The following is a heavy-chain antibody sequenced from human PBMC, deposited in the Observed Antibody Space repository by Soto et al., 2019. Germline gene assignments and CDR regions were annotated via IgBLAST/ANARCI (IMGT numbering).Heavy chain of an antibody. CDR3: ARDLGDYGDYSGVWDY. J-gene: IGHJ4*02. CDR2: INPSGGST. CDR1: GYTFTSYY. V-gene: IGHV1-46*01. Sequence: ASVKVSCKASGYTFTSYYMHWVRQAPGQGLEWMGIINPSGGSTSYAQKFQGRVTMTRDTSTSTVYMELSSLRSEDTAVYYCARDLGDYGDYSGVWDYWGQGTLVTVSS. D-gene: IGHD4-17*01.